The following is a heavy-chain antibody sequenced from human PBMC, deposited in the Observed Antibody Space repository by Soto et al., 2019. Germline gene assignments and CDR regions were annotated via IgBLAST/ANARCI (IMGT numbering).Heavy chain of an antibody. D-gene: IGHD2-21*02. CDR3: ARDAYCGGDCSHYYYGMDV. J-gene: IGHJ6*02. CDR2: TYYRSKWYN. CDR1: GDSVSSNSAA. Sequence: PSQTLSLTCAISGDSVSSNSAAWNWIRQSPSRGLEWLGRTYYRSKWYNDYAVSVKSRITINPDTSKNQFSLQLNSVTPEDTAVYYCARDAYCGGDCSHYYYGMDVWGQGTTVTVSS. V-gene: IGHV6-1*01.